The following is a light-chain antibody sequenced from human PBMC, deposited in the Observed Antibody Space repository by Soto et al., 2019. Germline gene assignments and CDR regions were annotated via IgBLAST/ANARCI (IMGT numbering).Light chain of an antibody. CDR3: QSYDISLSGSHVV. CDR1: SSNIGAGYD. V-gene: IGLV1-40*01. Sequence: QSVLTQPPSVSGAPGQRVTISCTGSSSNIGAGYDVHWYQQLPGTAPKLLIYGNSNRPSGVPDRFSGSKSGTSASLAITGLQADDEADYYCQSYDISLSGSHVVFGGGTKLTVL. CDR2: GNS. J-gene: IGLJ2*01.